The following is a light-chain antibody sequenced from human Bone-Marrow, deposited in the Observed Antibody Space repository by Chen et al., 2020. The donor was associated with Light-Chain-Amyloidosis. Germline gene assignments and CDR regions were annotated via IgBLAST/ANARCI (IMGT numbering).Light chain of an antibody. CDR1: QSLSTY. J-gene: IGKJ4*01. V-gene: IGKV3-11*01. Sequence: EIVLTQSPATLSLSPGERATLSCRASQSLSTYLAWYQQIPGQAPRLLISDASNRATGIPARFSGSGSGTDFTLTISSLEPEDFAVYYCQQRSNWPLTFGGGTKVEIK. CDR3: QQRSNWPLT. CDR2: DAS.